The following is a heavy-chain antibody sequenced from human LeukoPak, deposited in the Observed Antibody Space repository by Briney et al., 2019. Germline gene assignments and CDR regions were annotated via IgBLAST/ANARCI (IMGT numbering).Heavy chain of an antibody. V-gene: IGHV1-18*01. CDR3: AREYDYGDFDAFGI. Sequence: ASVKVSCKASGYTFTSYGISWVRQAPGQGLEWMGWISAYNGNTNYAQKLQGRVTMTTDKSTSTAYMELSSLRSEDTAVYYCAREYDYGDFDAFGIWGQGTMVTVSS. D-gene: IGHD4-17*01. CDR2: ISAYNGNT. J-gene: IGHJ3*02. CDR1: GYTFTSYG.